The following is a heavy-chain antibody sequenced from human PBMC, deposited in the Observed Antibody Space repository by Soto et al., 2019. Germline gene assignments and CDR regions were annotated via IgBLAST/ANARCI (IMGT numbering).Heavy chain of an antibody. Sequence: ASVKVSCKASGYTFTNSGHIWVRQAPGQVLEWMGWIGGYKGNTNYAQKLQGRVTLTTDTSTSTAYMELRSLRSDDTAVYYCAPHTLDTGMPSGYWGQGTLVTV. CDR2: IGGYKGNT. J-gene: IGHJ4*02. CDR3: APHTLDTGMPSGY. D-gene: IGHD5-18*01. CDR1: GYTFTNSG. V-gene: IGHV1-18*01.